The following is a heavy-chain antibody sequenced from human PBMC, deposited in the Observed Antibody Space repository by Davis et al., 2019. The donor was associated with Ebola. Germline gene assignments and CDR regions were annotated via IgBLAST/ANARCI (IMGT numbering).Heavy chain of an antibody. CDR1: GGTFSSYA. CDR2: IIPILGIA. V-gene: IGHV1-69*04. Sequence: SVKVSCKASGGTFSSYAISWVRQAPGQGLEWMGRIIPILGIANYAQKFQGRVTITADKSTSTAYMELSSLRSEDTAVYYCAREVFGGWYYFDYWGQGTLVTVSS. D-gene: IGHD6-19*01. CDR3: AREVFGGWYYFDY. J-gene: IGHJ4*02.